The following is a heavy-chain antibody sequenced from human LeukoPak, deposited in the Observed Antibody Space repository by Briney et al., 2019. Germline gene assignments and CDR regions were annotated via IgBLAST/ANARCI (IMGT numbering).Heavy chain of an antibody. CDR3: AKGGRTTVTAAFDI. J-gene: IGHJ3*02. D-gene: IGHD4-17*01. CDR1: GFTFSNYA. Sequence: GGSLRLSCAASGFTFSNYAMSWVRQAPGEGLKWVSTVSGSGDSTYYADSVKGRFTISRDNSKNTVYLQMSSLRAEDMAVYYCAKGGRTTVTAAFDIWGQGTMVTVSS. CDR2: VSGSGDST. V-gene: IGHV3-23*01.